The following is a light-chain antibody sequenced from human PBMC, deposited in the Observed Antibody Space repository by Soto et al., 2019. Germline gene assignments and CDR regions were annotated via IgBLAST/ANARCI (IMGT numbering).Light chain of an antibody. CDR3: QQYNSYPWT. V-gene: IGKV1-5*01. CDR1: QSISSW. CDR2: DAS. Sequence: DIQMTQSPSTLSASVGDRVTITCRASQSISSWLAWYQQKPGKAPKLLIYDASSLESGVPSRFSGRGSGTEFTLTISSLQPDDFATYYCQQYNSYPWTFGQGTKLEIK. J-gene: IGKJ1*01.